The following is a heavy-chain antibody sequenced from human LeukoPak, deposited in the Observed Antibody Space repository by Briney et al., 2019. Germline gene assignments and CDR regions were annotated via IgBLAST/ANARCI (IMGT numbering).Heavy chain of an antibody. CDR1: GFIFSSYE. CDR2: ISSSGSIT. Sequence: GGSLRLSCAASGFIFSSYEMKWVRQAPGKGLEGVSYISSSGSITYYADSVKGRFTISRDNAKKSLYLQMNSLRAEDTAVYYRARIAVTGMWYFDYWGQGTQVTVSS. CDR3: ARIAVTGMWYFDY. J-gene: IGHJ4*02. V-gene: IGHV3-48*03. D-gene: IGHD6-19*01.